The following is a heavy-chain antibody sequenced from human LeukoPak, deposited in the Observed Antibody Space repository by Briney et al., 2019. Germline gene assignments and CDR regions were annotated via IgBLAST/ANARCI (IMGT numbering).Heavy chain of an antibody. Sequence: PSETLSLTCTVSGGSISSSSYYWGWIRQPPGKGLEWIGSIYYSGSTYSNPSLKSRLTISVDTSKNQFSLKLSSVTAADTAVYYCARGGSTSWYWNWFDPWGQGTLVTVSS. CDR3: ARGGSTSWYWNWFDP. CDR2: IYYSGST. CDR1: GGSISSSSYY. J-gene: IGHJ5*02. V-gene: IGHV4-39*01. D-gene: IGHD6-13*01.